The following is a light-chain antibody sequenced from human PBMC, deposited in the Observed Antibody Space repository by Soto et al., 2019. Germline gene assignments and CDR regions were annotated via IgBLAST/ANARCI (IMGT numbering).Light chain of an antibody. CDR2: GAS. Sequence: EIVLTQSPATLSLSPGGRGTLACRASESVTNYLAWYLQIPGQAPRFLIDGASSRATGIPGRFSGSGSGTDFTLTISRLEPEDFAVYYCQQYGGTPPITFGPGTRLEIK. CDR1: ESVTNY. J-gene: IGKJ5*01. CDR3: QQYGGTPPIT. V-gene: IGKV3-20*01.